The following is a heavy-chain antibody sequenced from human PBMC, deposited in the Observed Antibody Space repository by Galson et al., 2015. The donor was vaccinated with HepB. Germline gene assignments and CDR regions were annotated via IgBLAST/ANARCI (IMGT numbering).Heavy chain of an antibody. J-gene: IGHJ6*02. CDR2: ISSSSSYI. CDR3: ARVDDGGSGSSNYYYYHGMDV. CDR1: GFTFSSYS. D-gene: IGHD3-10*01. Sequence: SLRLSCAASGFTFSSYSMNWVRQAPGKGLEWVSSISSSSSYIYYADSVKGRFTISRDNAKNSLYLQMNSLRVEDTAVYYCARVDDGGSGSSNYYYYHGMDVWGQGTTVTVSS. V-gene: IGHV3-21*01.